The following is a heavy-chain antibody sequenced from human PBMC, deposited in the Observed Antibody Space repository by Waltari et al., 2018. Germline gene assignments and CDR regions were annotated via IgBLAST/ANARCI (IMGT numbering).Heavy chain of an antibody. CDR1: GFTFSSYW. J-gene: IGHJ4*02. Sequence: EVQLVESGGGFIQPGGSLRLSCAVSGFTFSSYWMHWVRQAPGKGLVWVSRIRGDVSFTSYADSVKGRFTISRDNAKNTLYLQMNSLRAEETAVYYCVRSGSSTPFDYWGQGTLVTVSS. CDR3: VRSGSSTPFDY. V-gene: IGHV3-74*01. CDR2: IRGDVSFT. D-gene: IGHD6-6*01.